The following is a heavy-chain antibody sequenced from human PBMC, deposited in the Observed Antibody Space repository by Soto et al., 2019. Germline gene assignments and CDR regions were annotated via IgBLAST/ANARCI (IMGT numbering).Heavy chain of an antibody. V-gene: IGHV3-33*01. D-gene: IGHD6-19*01. Sequence: GGSLRLSCAASGFTFSSYGMHWVRQAPGKGLEWVAVIWYDGSNKYYADSVKGRFTISRDNSKNTLYLQMNSLRAEDMAVYYCARNWLESGWGYYYYYYMDVWGKGTTVTVSS. J-gene: IGHJ6*03. CDR2: IWYDGSNK. CDR1: GFTFSSYG. CDR3: ARNWLESGWGYYYYYYMDV.